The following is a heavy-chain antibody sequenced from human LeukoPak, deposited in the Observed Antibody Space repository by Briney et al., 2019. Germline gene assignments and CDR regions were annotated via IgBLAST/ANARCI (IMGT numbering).Heavy chain of an antibody. CDR2: MSYDGSDK. V-gene: IGHV3-30*04. D-gene: IGHD5-18*01. J-gene: IGHJ4*02. CDR3: ARARDTDFDS. CDR1: GFSFKNYA. Sequence: GGSLRLSCAASGFSFKNYAMHWVRQAPGKGLEWVTVMSYDGSDKYYADSVKGRLSISRDNSKNMLYLQMNSLRTEDTAVYYCARARDTDFDSWGQGTLVTVSS.